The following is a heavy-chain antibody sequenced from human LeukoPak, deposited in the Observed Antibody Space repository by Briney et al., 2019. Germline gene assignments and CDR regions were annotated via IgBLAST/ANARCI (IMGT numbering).Heavy chain of an antibody. J-gene: IGHJ5*02. V-gene: IGHV4-39*01. CDR1: GGSISSSSYY. CDR2: IYYSGST. D-gene: IGHD2-2*01. CDR3: ARIRSLDVPSNWFDP. Sequence: PSETLPLTCTVSGGSISSSSYYWGWIRQPPGKGLEWIGSIYYSGSTYYNPSLKSRVTISVDTSKNQFSLKLSSVTAADTAVYYCARIRSLDVPSNWFDPWGPGTLVTVSS.